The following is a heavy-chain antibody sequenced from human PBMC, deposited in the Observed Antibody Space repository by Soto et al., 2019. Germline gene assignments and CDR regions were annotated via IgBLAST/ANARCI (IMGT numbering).Heavy chain of an antibody. V-gene: IGHV1-2*02. Sequence: ASVKVSCKAYGYTFTDFFLHWLRQAPGQGLEWMGWVNPNSGATNYAQKFQGRVTMTRDTSVNTAYMELSRLRSDDTAVYYCAKDKILPATIYGGAYNCFDPWGQGTLVTVSS. D-gene: IGHD5-12*01. CDR1: GYTFTDFF. J-gene: IGHJ5*02. CDR3: AKDKILPATIYGGAYNCFDP. CDR2: VNPNSGAT.